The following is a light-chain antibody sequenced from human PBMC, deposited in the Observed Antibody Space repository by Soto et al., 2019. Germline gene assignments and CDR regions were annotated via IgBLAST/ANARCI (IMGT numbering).Light chain of an antibody. CDR2: DND. Sequence: QSVLTQAPSVSAAPGQKVTSSCSGSSSNIGNNYVSWYQQFPEAAPRLLMYDNDKRPSGIPDRFSGSKSGTSATLVITGLQSGDEADYYCATWDRSLSAGVFGGGTKVTVL. CDR1: SSNIGNNY. CDR3: ATWDRSLSAGV. J-gene: IGLJ2*01. V-gene: IGLV1-51*01.